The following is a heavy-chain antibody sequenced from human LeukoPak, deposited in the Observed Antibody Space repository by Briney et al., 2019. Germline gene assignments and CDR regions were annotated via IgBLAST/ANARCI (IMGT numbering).Heavy chain of an antibody. CDR3: ARGGAARPDF. V-gene: IGHV3-7*01. Sequence: GGSLRLSCAASGFTFTTYWMSWVRQAPGKGLEWVANIKQDGTEKYYVDSVKGRFTISRDNAKNSLYLQMNSLRVEDTAVYYCARGGAARPDFWGQGTLVTVSS. CDR1: GFTFTTYW. D-gene: IGHD6-6*01. J-gene: IGHJ4*02. CDR2: IKQDGTEK.